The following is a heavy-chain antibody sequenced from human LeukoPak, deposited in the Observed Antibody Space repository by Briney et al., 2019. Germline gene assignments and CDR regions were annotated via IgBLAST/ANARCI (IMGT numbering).Heavy chain of an antibody. CDR1: GFTFSSYE. D-gene: IGHD5-18*01. V-gene: IGHV3-48*03. CDR2: ISSSGSTI. J-gene: IGHJ5*02. CDR3: ARVASDTAMAPSGFDP. Sequence: GGSLRLSCAASGFTFSSYEMNWVRQAPGKGLEWVSYISSSGSTIYYADSVKGRFTISRGNAKNSLYLQMNSLRAEDTAVHYCARVASDTAMAPSGFDPWGQGTLVTVPS.